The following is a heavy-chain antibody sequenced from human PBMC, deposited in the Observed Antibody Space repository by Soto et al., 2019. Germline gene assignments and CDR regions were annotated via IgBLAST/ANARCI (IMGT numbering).Heavy chain of an antibody. Sequence: EVQLVESGGGLIQPGGSLRLSCAASGFTVSRNYMNWVRQAPGKGLEWVSIIHSGGDTYYADSVKGRFTISRDNSLNTLYLHMNSLRVEDTAVYYCAGDPFCVNPGEDYWGQGTLVTVSS. J-gene: IGHJ4*02. D-gene: IGHD4-17*01. V-gene: IGHV3-53*01. CDR3: AGDPFCVNPGEDY. CDR2: IHSGGDT. CDR1: GFTVSRNY.